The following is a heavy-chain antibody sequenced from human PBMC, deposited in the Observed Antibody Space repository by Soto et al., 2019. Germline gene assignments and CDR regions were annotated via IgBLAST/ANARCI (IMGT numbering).Heavy chain of an antibody. CDR1: WYTLTGCY. V-gene: IGHV1-2*04. CDR2: INPNSGGT. CDR3: AEELYSGGSCCSFDF. J-gene: IGHJ3*01. Sequence: ASVKVSCNASWYTLTGCYMHWVRQSPGQGLEWMGWINPNSGGTNYAQKFQGWLTMTRDMSTSTTHMEVSSLTSDDTAVYYCAEELYSGGSCCSFDFWGQGTMVTVPS. D-gene: IGHD2-15*01.